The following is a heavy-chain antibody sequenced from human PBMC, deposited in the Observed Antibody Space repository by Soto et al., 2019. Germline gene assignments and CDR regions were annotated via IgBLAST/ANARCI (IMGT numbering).Heavy chain of an antibody. CDR2: ISYDGSNK. Sequence: QVQLVESGGGMVQPGRSLRLSCAASGFTFSSYGMHWVRQAPGKGLEWVAVISYDGSNKYYADSVKGRFTISRDNSKNTLYLQMNSLRAEDTAVYYCAKVGYGDTDLDYWGQGTLVTVSS. CDR3: AKVGYGDTDLDY. V-gene: IGHV3-30*18. D-gene: IGHD4-17*01. CDR1: GFTFSSYG. J-gene: IGHJ4*02.